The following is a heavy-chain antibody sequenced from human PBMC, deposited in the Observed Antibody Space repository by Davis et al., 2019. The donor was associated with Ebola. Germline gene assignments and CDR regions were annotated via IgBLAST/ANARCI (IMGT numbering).Heavy chain of an antibody. V-gene: IGHV3-7*03. CDR1: GFTFSSYW. D-gene: IGHD4-17*01. J-gene: IGHJ4*02. CDR2: IKQDGSEK. CDR3: AKPFGDYVGYFDY. Sequence: GESLKISCAASGFTFSSYWMSWVRQAPGKGLEWVANIKQDGSEKYYVDSVKGRFTISRDNSKNTVYLQMDSLRPEDTAVFYCAKPFGDYVGYFDYLGQGTLVTVAS.